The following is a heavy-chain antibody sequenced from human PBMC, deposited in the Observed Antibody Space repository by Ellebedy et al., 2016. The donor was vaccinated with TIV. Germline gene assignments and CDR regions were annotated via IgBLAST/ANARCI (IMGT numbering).Heavy chain of an antibody. D-gene: IGHD6-13*01. CDR1: GYSFTSYW. V-gene: IGHV5-51*01. J-gene: IGHJ4*02. CDR2: IYPGDSDT. CDR3: ARHNGAAAGDWEIDY. Sequence: GGSLRLXXKGSGYSFTSYWIGWVRQMPGKGLEWMGIIYPGDSDTRYSPSFQGQVTISADKSISTAYLQWSSLKASDTAMYYCARHNGAAAGDWEIDYWGQGTLVTVSS.